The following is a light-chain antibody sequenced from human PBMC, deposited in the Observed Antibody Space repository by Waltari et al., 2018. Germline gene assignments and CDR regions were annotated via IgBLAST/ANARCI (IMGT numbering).Light chain of an antibody. J-gene: IGKJ1*01. CDR1: QSVLYSSNNKNY. Sequence: DIVMTQSPDSLAVSLGERATINCKSSQSVLYSSNNKNYLAWFQQRPGQPPKLLIYWSSTRGSGVPDRFSASGSGTDFTLTISSLQAEDVAVYYCLQYYNTPHTFGQGTRVEIK. V-gene: IGKV4-1*01. CDR3: LQYYNTPHT. CDR2: WSS.